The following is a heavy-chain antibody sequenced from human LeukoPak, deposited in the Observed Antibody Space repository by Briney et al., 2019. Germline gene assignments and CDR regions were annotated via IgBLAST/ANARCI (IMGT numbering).Heavy chain of an antibody. Sequence: GGSLRLSCAASGFTFSIYWMSWVRQAPGKGLEWVANIKQDGSEKYYVDSVKGRFTISRDNAKNSLYVQMNSLRAEDTAVYYCARVGIAYYYDSSGYYTDFWGQGTLVTVSS. D-gene: IGHD3-22*01. CDR2: IKQDGSEK. CDR3: ARVGIAYYYDSSGYYTDF. CDR1: GFTFSIYW. V-gene: IGHV3-7*01. J-gene: IGHJ4*02.